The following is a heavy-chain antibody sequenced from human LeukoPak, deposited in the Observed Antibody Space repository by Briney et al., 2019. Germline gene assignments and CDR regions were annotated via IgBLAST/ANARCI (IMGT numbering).Heavy chain of an antibody. CDR2: ISGAGSGT. D-gene: IGHD1-26*01. CDR3: ARASGKAFDY. Sequence: GGSLRLSCAASGFSFTTHVMNWVRQAPGKGLEWVSAISGAGSGTDYADSVKGRFTISRDNSKNTQYVQMNGLRAEDTAVYYCARASGKAFDYWGQGTLVTVSS. CDR1: GFSFTTHV. J-gene: IGHJ4*02. V-gene: IGHV3-23*01.